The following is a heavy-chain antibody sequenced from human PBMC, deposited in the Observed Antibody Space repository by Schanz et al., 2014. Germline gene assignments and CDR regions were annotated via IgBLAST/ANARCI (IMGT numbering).Heavy chain of an antibody. D-gene: IGHD1-1*01. V-gene: IGHV3-23*04. J-gene: IGHJ5*02. CDR2: ISGSGGST. CDR3: TRDVRLDRRGNWFDP. Sequence: EVQLVESGGGLVQPGGSLRLSCTASGFTFSSYSMNWVRQAPGKGLEWVSAISGSGGSTYYADSVKGRFTMSRDNSKNTVYLQMNSLRAEDTAVYYCTRDVRLDRRGNWFDPWGQGTLVTVSS. CDR1: GFTFSSYS.